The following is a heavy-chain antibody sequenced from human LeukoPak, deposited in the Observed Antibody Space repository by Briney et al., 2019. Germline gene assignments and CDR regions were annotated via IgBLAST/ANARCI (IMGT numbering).Heavy chain of an antibody. J-gene: IGHJ4*02. CDR3: AKGGYYSSTSCYLTD. Sequence: PGRSLRLSCAASGFTFDDYAMHWVRQAPGKGLEWVSGISWNSGSIGYADSVKGRFTISRDNAKNSLYLQMNSLRAEDMALYYCAKGGYYSSTSCYLTDWGQGTLVTVSS. V-gene: IGHV3-9*03. CDR2: ISWNSGSI. CDR1: GFTFDDYA. D-gene: IGHD2-2*03.